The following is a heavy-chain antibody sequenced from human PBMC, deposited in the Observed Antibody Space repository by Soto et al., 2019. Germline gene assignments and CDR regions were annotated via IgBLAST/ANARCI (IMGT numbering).Heavy chain of an antibody. CDR2: VYHSGST. Sequence: SETLSLTCAVSGGSLSGGVYSWSWIRQPPGKGLEWIGYVYHSGSTYYNPSLKSRVTISVDRSKNQFSLKLSSVTAADTAVYYSARRSGYTSRFDYWGQGTLVTVSS. V-gene: IGHV4-30-2*01. CDR1: GGSLSGGVYS. D-gene: IGHD3-3*01. J-gene: IGHJ4*02. CDR3: ARRSGYTSRFDY.